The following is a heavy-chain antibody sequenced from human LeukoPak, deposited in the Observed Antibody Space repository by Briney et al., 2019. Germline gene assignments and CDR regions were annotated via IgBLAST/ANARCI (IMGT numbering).Heavy chain of an antibody. CDR3: ARHRAYGDYDFDY. D-gene: IGHD4-17*01. Sequence: VASVKVSCKASGYTFTSHGLSWARQAPGQGLEWMGGIIPIFGTANYAQKFQGRVTITADESTSTAYMELSSLRSEDTAVYYCARHRAYGDYDFDYWGQGTLVTVSS. V-gene: IGHV1-69*13. CDR1: GYTFTSHG. J-gene: IGHJ4*02. CDR2: IIPIFGTA.